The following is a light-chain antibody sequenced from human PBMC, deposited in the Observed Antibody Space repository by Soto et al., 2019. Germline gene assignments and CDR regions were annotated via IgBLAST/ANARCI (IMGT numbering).Light chain of an antibody. V-gene: IGLV2-14*01. J-gene: IGLJ1*01. Sequence: QSALTQPASVSGSPGQSITISCSGTSSDIGSYDHVAWYQQFPGKSPKLMIYAVSDLPSGVSDRFSGSKSGITASLTISGLQTEDEADYYCISYTNRQSYVFGTGTKVTVL. CDR3: ISYTNRQSYV. CDR2: AVS. CDR1: SSDIGSYDH.